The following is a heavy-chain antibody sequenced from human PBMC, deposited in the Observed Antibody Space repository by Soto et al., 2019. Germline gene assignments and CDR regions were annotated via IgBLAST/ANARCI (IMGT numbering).Heavy chain of an antibody. CDR1: GFTFSSYA. J-gene: IGHJ4*02. CDR3: AKLFDWLLEEIDY. Sequence: EVQLLESGGGLVQPGGSLRLSCAASGFTFSSYAMSWVRQAPGKGLEWVSAISGSGGSTYYADSVKGRFTISRDNSKNTLYLQINSLRAEDTAVYYCAKLFDWLLEEIDYWGQGTLVTVSS. CDR2: ISGSGGST. V-gene: IGHV3-23*01. D-gene: IGHD3-9*01.